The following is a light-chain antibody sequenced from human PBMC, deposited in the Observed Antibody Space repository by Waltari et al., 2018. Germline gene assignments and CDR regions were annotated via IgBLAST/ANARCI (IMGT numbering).Light chain of an antibody. CDR3: QQYDNWLGT. CDR2: GAS. J-gene: IGKJ1*01. CDR1: QSIRSN. V-gene: IGKV3-15*01. Sequence: EIVMTQSPATLSVSPGERATPSCRASQSIRSNLAWYQHKPGQAPRLLIYGASTRATGIPARFSGSWSGTEFTLTISSLQSEDFAVYFCQQYDNWLGTFGQGTKVEIK.